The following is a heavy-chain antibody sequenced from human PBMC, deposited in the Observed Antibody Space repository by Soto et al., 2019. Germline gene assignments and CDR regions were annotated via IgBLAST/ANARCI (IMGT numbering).Heavy chain of an antibody. V-gene: IGHV1-46*03. D-gene: IGHD6-13*01. Sequence: ASVKVSCKASGYTFTSYYMHWVRQAPGQGLEWMGIINPSGGSTSYAQKFQGRVTMTRDTSTSTVYMELSSLRSEDTAVYYCAGWPQGIAAAAYGMDVWGRGTTVTVSS. J-gene: IGHJ6*02. CDR2: INPSGGST. CDR1: GYTFTSYY. CDR3: AGWPQGIAAAAYGMDV.